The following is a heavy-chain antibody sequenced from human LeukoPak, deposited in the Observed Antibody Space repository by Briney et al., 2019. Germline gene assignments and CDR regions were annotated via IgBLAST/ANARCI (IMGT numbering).Heavy chain of an antibody. D-gene: IGHD2-21*01. CDR3: AKSHRAGAPGDY. Sequence: GGSLRLSCAASGFTFSNYAMNWVRQAPGKGLEWVSTISGSVGRAYYTDSVKGRFTISRDTSKNTLYLQMNSLRAEDTAIYYCAKSHRAGAPGDYWGQGILVTVSS. CDR1: GFTFSNYA. J-gene: IGHJ4*02. V-gene: IGHV3-23*01. CDR2: ISGSVGRA.